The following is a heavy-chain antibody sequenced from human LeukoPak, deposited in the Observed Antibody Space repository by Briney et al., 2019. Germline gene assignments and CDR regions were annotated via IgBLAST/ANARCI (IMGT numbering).Heavy chain of an antibody. CDR1: GFTFSSYG. J-gene: IGHJ4*02. D-gene: IGHD6-13*01. CDR2: ISYDGSNK. V-gene: IGHV3-30*03. CDR3: AREGEDSSSWYYFDY. Sequence: GGSLRLSCAASGFTFSSYGMHWVRQAPGKGLEWVAVISYDGSNKYYADSVKGRFTISRDNSKNTLYLQMNSLRAEDTAVYYCAREGEDSSSWYYFDYWGQGTLVTVSS.